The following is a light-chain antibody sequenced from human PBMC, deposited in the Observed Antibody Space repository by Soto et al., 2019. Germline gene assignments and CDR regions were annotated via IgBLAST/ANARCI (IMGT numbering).Light chain of an antibody. CDR1: SSDVGAYDY. CDR3: CSSADGSIDV. CDR2: YVD. J-gene: IGLJ1*01. Sequence: QSALTQPASVSGSPGQSITISCTGTSSDVGAYDYVSWYLQYPDKAPQLLIYYVDHRPSGVSSRFSGSKSGNTASLTISGLPAEDDGYYYCCSSADGSIDVFGTGTKLTVL. V-gene: IGLV2-14*03.